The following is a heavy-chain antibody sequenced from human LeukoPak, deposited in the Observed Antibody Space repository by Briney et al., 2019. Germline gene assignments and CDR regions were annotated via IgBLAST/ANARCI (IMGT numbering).Heavy chain of an antibody. CDR3: ARDLSDAFDFDY. D-gene: IGHD3-16*01. CDR1: GFTFSSYG. Sequence: GSLRLSCAASGFTFSSYGMHWVRQAPGKGLEWVAVIWYDGSNKYYADSVKGRFTISRDNSKNTLYLQMNSLRAEDTAVYYCARDLSDAFDFDYWGQGTLITVPT. J-gene: IGHJ4*02. V-gene: IGHV3-33*01. CDR2: IWYDGSNK.